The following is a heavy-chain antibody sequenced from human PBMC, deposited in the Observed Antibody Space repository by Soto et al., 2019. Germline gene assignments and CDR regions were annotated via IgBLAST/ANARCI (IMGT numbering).Heavy chain of an antibody. V-gene: IGHV1-69*01. Sequence: QVQLVQSGAEVKKPGSSVKVSCKASGGTFSSYAISWVRQAPGQGLECMGGIIPIFGTANYAQKFQGRVTITADESTSTAYMELSSLRSEDTAVYYCAREEWLAESTGYYYYYYGMDVWGQGTTVTVSS. CDR2: IIPIFGTA. CDR1: GGTFSSYA. D-gene: IGHD6-19*01. CDR3: AREEWLAESTGYYYYYYGMDV. J-gene: IGHJ6*02.